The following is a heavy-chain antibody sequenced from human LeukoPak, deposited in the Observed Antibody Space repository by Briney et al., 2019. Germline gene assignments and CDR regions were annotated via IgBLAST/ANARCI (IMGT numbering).Heavy chain of an antibody. Sequence: PSETLSLTCTVSGGSISSSSYYWGWIPQPPGKGLEWIGSIYYSGSTYYNSSLKSRVTISVDTSKNQFSLKLSSVTAADTAVYYCARLERSKYYYDSSGYYFAGGMDVWGQGTTVTVSS. CDR1: GGSISSSSYY. J-gene: IGHJ6*02. V-gene: IGHV4-39*01. D-gene: IGHD3-22*01. CDR3: ARLERSKYYYDSSGYYFAGGMDV. CDR2: IYYSGST.